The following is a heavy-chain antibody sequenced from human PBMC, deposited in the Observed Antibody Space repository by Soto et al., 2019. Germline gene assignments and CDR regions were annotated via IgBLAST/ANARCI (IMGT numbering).Heavy chain of an antibody. CDR1: GFTFSSYA. D-gene: IGHD6-13*01. CDR3: AKARPAPRFRIAAAGTGGYYFDY. Sequence: EVQLLESGGGLVQPGGSLRLSCAASGFTFSSYAMSWVRLAPGKGLEWVSAISGSGGSTYYADSVKGRFTISRDNSKNTLYLQMNSLRAEDTAVYYCAKARPAPRFRIAAAGTGGYYFDYWGQGTLVTVSS. CDR2: ISGSGGST. V-gene: IGHV3-23*01. J-gene: IGHJ4*02.